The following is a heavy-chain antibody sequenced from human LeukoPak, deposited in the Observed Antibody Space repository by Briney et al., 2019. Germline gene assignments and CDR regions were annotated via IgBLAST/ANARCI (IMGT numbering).Heavy chain of an antibody. J-gene: IGHJ4*02. CDR2: LSGGGGTT. CDR1: GFTFSTYD. V-gene: IGHV3-23*01. Sequence: GGSLRLSCAASGFTFSTYDMSWVRQAPGKGLEWVLGLSGGGGTTYYADSVKGQFTISRDNSKNTLYLEMNSLRAEDTALYYCARVLRLYSRTGGFDYWGQGTLVTVSS. D-gene: IGHD6-13*01. CDR3: ARVLRLYSRTGGFDY.